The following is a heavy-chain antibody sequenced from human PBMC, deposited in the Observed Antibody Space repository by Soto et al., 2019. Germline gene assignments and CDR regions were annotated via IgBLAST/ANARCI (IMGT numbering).Heavy chain of an antibody. D-gene: IGHD3-10*01. CDR1: GFTFSSFW. Sequence: PXVSLGLSCAASGFTFSSFWMSWVRQAPGKGLEWVANIKTDGSETHYVDSVKGRFTISRDNPKTSLFLQMNSLRVEDTAVYFCTSDRYPRFYHGSGSYPYYWGQGTPVTVSS. V-gene: IGHV3-7*03. J-gene: IGHJ4*02. CDR3: TSDRYPRFYHGSGSYPYY. CDR2: IKTDGSET.